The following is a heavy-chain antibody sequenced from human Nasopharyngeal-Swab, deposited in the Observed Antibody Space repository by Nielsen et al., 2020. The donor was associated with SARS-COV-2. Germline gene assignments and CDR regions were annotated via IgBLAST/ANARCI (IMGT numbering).Heavy chain of an antibody. CDR1: GGSFSGSY. V-gene: IGHV4-34*01. CDR3: ARGLSGVVPAPILGLGPYYYYYYMDV. CDR2: INHSGSP. Sequence: SETLSLTCAVYGGSFSGSYWGWIRQPPGKGPEWIAEINHSGSPSYNPSPRSRVTLSVDTSMNQVSLEVSSVTAADTAVYYCARGLSGVVPAPILGLGPYYYYYYMDVWGKGTTVTVSS. D-gene: IGHD2-2*01. J-gene: IGHJ6*03.